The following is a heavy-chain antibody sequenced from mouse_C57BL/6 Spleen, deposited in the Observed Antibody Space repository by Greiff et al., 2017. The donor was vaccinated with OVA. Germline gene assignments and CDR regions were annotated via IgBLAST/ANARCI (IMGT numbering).Heavy chain of an antibody. CDR3: VSRTFAY. J-gene: IGHJ3*01. V-gene: IGHV10-1*01. CDR1: GFSFNTYA. CDR2: IRSKSNNYAT. Sequence: EVQLVESGGGLVQPKGSLKLSCAASGFSFNTYAMNWVRQAPGKGLEWVARIRSKSNNYATYYADSVKDRFTISRNDSESMLYLQMNNLKAEDTAMYYCVSRTFAYWGQGTLVTVSA.